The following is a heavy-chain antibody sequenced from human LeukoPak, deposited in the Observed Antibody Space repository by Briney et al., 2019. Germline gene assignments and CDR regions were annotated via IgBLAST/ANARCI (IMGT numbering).Heavy chain of an antibody. CDR3: ARALGPYQLLDF. Sequence: PSQTPSLTCTVSGGSISSGGYYWSWIRHPPGKGLEWIGYIYHSGSTYYNPSLKSRVTISVDRSKNQFSLKLSSVTAADTAVYYCARALGPYQLLDFWGQGTLVTVSS. CDR2: IYHSGST. J-gene: IGHJ4*02. D-gene: IGHD2-2*01. CDR1: GGSISSGGYY. V-gene: IGHV4-30-2*01.